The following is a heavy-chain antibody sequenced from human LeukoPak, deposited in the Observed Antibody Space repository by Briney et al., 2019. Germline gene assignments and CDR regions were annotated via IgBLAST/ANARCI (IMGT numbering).Heavy chain of an antibody. Sequence: GGSLRLSCAASGFTFSSYAMHWVRQAPGKGLERVAVISYDGSNKYYAGSVKGRFTISRDNSKNTLYLQMNSLRAEDTAVYYCARDAEGSGWTYYYYYYGMDVWGQGTTVTVSS. V-gene: IGHV3-30-3*01. J-gene: IGHJ6*02. CDR3: ARDAEGSGWTYYYYYYGMDV. CDR1: GFTFSSYA. D-gene: IGHD6-19*01. CDR2: ISYDGSNK.